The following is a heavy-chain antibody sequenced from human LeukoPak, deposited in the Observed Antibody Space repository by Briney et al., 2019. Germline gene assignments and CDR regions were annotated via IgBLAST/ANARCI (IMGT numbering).Heavy chain of an antibody. CDR3: ASTYGSGPYYFDY. V-gene: IGHV1-2*06. CDR2: INPNSGGT. J-gene: IGHJ4*02. D-gene: IGHD3-10*01. CDR1: GYTFTGYY. Sequence: ASVKVSCKASGYTFTGYYMHWVRQAPGQGLVWMGRINPNSGGTNYAQKFQGRVTMTRDTSISTAYMELSRLRSDDTAVYYCASTYGSGPYYFDYWGQGTLVTVSS.